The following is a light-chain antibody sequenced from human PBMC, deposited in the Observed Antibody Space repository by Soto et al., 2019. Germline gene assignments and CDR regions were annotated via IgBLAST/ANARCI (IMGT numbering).Light chain of an antibody. J-gene: IGKJ1*01. CDR1: QSVSSN. V-gene: IGKV3-15*01. CDR3: QQYNNWPRT. CDR2: GAS. Sequence: EIVMTQSPATLSVSPGERATLSCRASQSVSSNLAWYQQKPGQAPRLLIYGASTRATGIPARFSGGGSGTEFTLTISSLQSEDFAVYYCQQYNNWPRTFGQGTKVAIK.